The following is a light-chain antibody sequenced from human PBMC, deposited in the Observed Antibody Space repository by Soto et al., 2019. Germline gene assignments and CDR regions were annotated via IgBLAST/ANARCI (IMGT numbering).Light chain of an antibody. J-gene: IGLJ7*01. CDR3: SSYTSSSTLEV. V-gene: IGLV2-14*01. CDR2: EVS. CDR1: ISDVGGYKY. Sequence: QSALTQPASVSGSPGQSITISCTGTISDVGGYKYVSWYQQHPGKAPKLMIYEVSNRPSGVSNRFSGSKSGNTASLTISGLQAEDDADYYCSSYTSSSTLEVFGGGTQLTVL.